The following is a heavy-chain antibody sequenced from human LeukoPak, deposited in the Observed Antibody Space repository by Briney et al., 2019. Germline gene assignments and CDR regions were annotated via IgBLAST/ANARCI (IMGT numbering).Heavy chain of an antibody. CDR3: ARGIFGCFDY. D-gene: IGHD3-3*01. V-gene: IGHV3-30-3*01. CDR1: GFTFSSYA. CDR2: ISYDGSNK. Sequence: GGSLRLSCAASGFTFSSYAMHRVRQAPGKGLEWVAVISYDGSNKYYADSVKGRFTISRDNSKNTLYLQMNSLRAEDTAVYYCARGIFGCFDYWGQGTLVTVSS. J-gene: IGHJ4*02.